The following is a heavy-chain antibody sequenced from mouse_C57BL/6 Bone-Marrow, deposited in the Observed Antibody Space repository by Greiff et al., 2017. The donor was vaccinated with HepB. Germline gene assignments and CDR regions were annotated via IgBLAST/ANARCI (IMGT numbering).Heavy chain of an antibody. J-gene: IGHJ3*01. Sequence: EVKLMESGGGLVKPGGSLKLSCAASGFTFSDYGMHWVRQAPEKGLEWVAYISSGSSTIYYADTVKGRFTISRDNAKHTLFLQMTSLRSEDTAMYYCASPIYYDYDGAWFAYWGQGTLVTVSA. CDR2: ISSGSSTI. CDR1: GFTFSDYG. V-gene: IGHV5-17*01. CDR3: ASPIYYDYDGAWFAY. D-gene: IGHD2-4*01.